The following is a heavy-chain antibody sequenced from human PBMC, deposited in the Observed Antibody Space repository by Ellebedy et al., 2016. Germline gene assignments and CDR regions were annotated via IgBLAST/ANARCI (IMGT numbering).Heavy chain of an antibody. D-gene: IGHD2-21*02. CDR2: ISYDGSNK. Sequence: GESLKISCAASGFTFSSYGMHWVRQAPGKGLEWVAVISYDGSNKYYADSVKGRFTISRDNSKNTLYLQMNSLRAEDMAVYYCARATTYCGGDCYPGGEFDYWGQGTLVTVSS. CDR1: GFTFSSYG. CDR3: ARATTYCGGDCYPGGEFDY. J-gene: IGHJ4*02. V-gene: IGHV3-30*03.